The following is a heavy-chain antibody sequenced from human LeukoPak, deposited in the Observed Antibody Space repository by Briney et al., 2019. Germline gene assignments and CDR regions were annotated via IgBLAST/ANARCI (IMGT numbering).Heavy chain of an antibody. J-gene: IGHJ4*02. CDR1: GGSISSSSYY. CDR3: ARQGVAGGGNYFDY. D-gene: IGHD6-19*01. CDR2: IYYSGST. V-gene: IGHV4-39*01. Sequence: SETLSLTCTVSGGSISSSSYYWGWIRQPPGKGLEWIGSIYYSGSTYYNPSLKSRVTTSVDTSKNQFSLKLSSVTAADTAVYYCARQGVAGGGNYFDYWGQGTLVTVSS.